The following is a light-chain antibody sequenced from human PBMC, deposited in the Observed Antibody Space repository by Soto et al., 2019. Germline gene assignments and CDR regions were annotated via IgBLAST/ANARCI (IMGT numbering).Light chain of an antibody. CDR2: DVA. CDR1: SSDVGRYEY. Sequence: QSALTQPRSVSGSPGQSVTISCTGTSSDVGRYEYVSWYQQHPGKAPKLIIYDVAERPAGVPDRFSGSKSGNTASLTISGLQAEDEAEYYWAAWDDSLNGPVFGGGTKLTVL. V-gene: IGLV2-11*01. CDR3: AAWDDSLNGPV. J-gene: IGLJ3*02.